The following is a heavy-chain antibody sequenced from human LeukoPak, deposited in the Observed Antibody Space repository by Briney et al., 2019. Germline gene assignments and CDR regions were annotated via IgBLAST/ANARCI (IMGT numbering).Heavy chain of an antibody. V-gene: IGHV4-39*01. Sequence: SETLSLTCTVSGGFIDSNTYYWGWIRQPPGKGLEWIGSISYSGSTLYNPSLKSRVTISVDTSKNQFSLKLTSVTAADTAVYYCATVLNAYFFNYWGNGTLVTVSS. CDR2: ISYSGST. D-gene: IGHD4-23*01. CDR1: GGFIDSNTYY. CDR3: ATVLNAYFFNY. J-gene: IGHJ4*01.